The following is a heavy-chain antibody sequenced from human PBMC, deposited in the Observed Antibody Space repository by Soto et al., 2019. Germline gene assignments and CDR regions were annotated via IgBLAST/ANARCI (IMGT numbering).Heavy chain of an antibody. CDR1: GFTFSSYA. J-gene: IGHJ3*01. CDR3: ARDQLITFGGGDAFDL. V-gene: IGHV3-30-3*01. D-gene: IGHD3-16*01. CDR2: ISYDGSNK. Sequence: QVQLVESGGGVVQPGRSLRLSCAASGFTFSSYAMHWVRQAPGKGLEWVAVISYDGSNKYYADSVKGRFTISRDNSKNTLYLQMNSLRAEDTAVYYCARDQLITFGGGDAFDLWGQGTMVTVSS.